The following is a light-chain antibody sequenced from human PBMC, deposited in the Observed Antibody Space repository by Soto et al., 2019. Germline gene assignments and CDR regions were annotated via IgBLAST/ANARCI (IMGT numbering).Light chain of an antibody. V-gene: IGKV3-15*01. J-gene: IGKJ4*01. CDR3: QQYGSSALT. CDR1: QSISRN. Sequence: EIVMTQSPATLSVSPGERVTLSCRASQSISRNLAWYQQKPGQAPRLLIYAASTRATGIPARFSGSGSGTDFTLTISRLEPEDFAVYYCQQYGSSALTFGGGTKVDIK. CDR2: AAS.